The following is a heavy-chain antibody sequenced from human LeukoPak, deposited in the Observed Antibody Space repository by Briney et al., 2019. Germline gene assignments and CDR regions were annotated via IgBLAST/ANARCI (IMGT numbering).Heavy chain of an antibody. CDR3: ARTAGYSSSWFDY. Sequence: GESLKISCKGSGYSFTNYWIGWVRQMPGKGLECMGIIYPGDSDTRYNPSFQGQVTISADKSISTAYLQWSSLKASDTAMYYCARTAGYSSSWFDYWGQGTLVTVSS. V-gene: IGHV5-51*01. CDR2: IYPGDSDT. D-gene: IGHD6-13*01. J-gene: IGHJ4*02. CDR1: GYSFTNYW.